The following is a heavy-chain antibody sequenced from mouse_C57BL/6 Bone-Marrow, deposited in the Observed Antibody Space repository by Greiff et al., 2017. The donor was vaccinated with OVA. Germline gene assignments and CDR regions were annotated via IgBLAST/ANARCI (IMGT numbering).Heavy chain of an antibody. Sequence: VKLVESGAELVKPGASVKISCKASGYAFSSYWMTWVKQRPGKGLEWIGQIYPGDGDTNYNGKFKGKATLTADKSSSTAYMQISSLTSEDSAVYFCARGITTVVNAMDYWGQGTSVTVSS. CDR1: GYAFSSYW. CDR2: IYPGDGDT. J-gene: IGHJ4*01. CDR3: ARGITTVVNAMDY. V-gene: IGHV1-80*01. D-gene: IGHD1-1*01.